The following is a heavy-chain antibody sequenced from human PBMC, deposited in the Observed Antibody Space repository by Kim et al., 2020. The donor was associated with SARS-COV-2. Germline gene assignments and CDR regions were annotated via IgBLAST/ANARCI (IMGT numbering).Heavy chain of an antibody. Sequence: GVSLRLSCAVSGLNFSNFWMTWVRQAPGKGLEWVASIRHDGSETYYGDAVKGRFTISRDNAKNSLSLQLSSLRAEDTAIYYCASANTGNYFDFWGQGVLVAVSS. V-gene: IGHV3-7*01. J-gene: IGHJ4*02. CDR1: GLNFSNFW. CDR2: IRHDGSET. CDR3: ASANTGNYFDF. D-gene: IGHD1-26*01.